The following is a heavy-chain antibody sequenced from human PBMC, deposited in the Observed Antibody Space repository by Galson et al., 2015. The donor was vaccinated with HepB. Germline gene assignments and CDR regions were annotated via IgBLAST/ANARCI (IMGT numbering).Heavy chain of an antibody. Sequence: LRLSCAASGFTFSSYSMNWVRQAPGKGLEWVSSISSSSSYIYYADSVKGRFTISRDNAKNSLYLQMNSLRAEDTAVYYCARDPGEKTTVTTLSPTSWYFDLWGRGTLVTVSS. CDR1: GFTFSSYS. D-gene: IGHD4-17*01. CDR2: ISSSSSYI. J-gene: IGHJ2*01. CDR3: ARDPGEKTTVTTLSPTSWYFDL. V-gene: IGHV3-21*01.